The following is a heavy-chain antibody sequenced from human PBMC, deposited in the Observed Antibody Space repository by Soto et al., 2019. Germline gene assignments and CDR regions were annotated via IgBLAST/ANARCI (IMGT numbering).Heavy chain of an antibody. V-gene: IGHV4-31*03. CDR2: IYYSGST. J-gene: IGHJ5*02. D-gene: IGHD2-15*01. CDR1: GGSISSGGYY. Sequence: SETLSLTCTVSGGSISSGGYYWSWIRQHPGKGLEWIGYIYYSGSTYYNPSLKSRVTISVDTSKNQFSLKLSSVTAADTAVYYCARTSSTLGRWFDPWGQGTLVTVSS. CDR3: ARTSSTLGRWFDP.